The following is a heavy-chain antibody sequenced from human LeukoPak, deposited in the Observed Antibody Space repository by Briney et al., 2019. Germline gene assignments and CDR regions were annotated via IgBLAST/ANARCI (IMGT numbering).Heavy chain of an antibody. D-gene: IGHD1-26*01. CDR2: ITGSSSSYI. Sequence: GGSLRLSCAASGFTFSSYSMNWVRQAPGKGLEWVSSITGSSSSYIYYADSVKGRFTISRDNSKNTLYLQMNSLRAEDTAVYYCAKDHHSGSPNGYYFDYWGQGTLVTVSS. J-gene: IGHJ4*02. CDR1: GFTFSSYS. CDR3: AKDHHSGSPNGYYFDY. V-gene: IGHV3-21*01.